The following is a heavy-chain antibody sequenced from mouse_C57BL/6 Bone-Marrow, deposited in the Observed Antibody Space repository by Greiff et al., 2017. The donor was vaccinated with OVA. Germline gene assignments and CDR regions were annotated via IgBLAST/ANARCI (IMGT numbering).Heavy chain of an antibody. CDR2: INPNNGGT. CDR1: GYTFTDYY. J-gene: IGHJ2*01. V-gene: IGHV1-26*01. D-gene: IGHD1-1*01. CDR3: ARDYYPYYFDY. Sequence: LVEPGASVKISCKASGYTFTDYYMNWVKQSHGKSLEWIGDINPNNGGTSYNQKFKGKATLTVDKSSSTAYMELRSLTSEDSAVYYCARDYYPYYFDYWGQGTTLTVSS.